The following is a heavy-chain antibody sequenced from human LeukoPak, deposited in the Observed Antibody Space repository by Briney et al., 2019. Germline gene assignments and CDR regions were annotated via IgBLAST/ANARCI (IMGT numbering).Heavy chain of an antibody. CDR3: ARDFLHGGV. CDR1: GFTFSGFW. Sequence: GGSLRLSCAASGFTFSGFWMHWVRQTPGKGLVWVSRLNPDGSSTSYADSVKGPFTISRDNTRDTLYLQRNSLRAEDTVIYYCARDFLHGGVWGQGTLVTVSS. V-gene: IGHV3-74*01. D-gene: IGHD3-10*01. J-gene: IGHJ4*02. CDR2: LNPDGSST.